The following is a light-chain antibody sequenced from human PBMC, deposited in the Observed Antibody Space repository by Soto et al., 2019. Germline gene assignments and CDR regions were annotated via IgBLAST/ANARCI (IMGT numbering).Light chain of an antibody. CDR1: SSDVGAYDY. CDR2: VVS. CDR3: SFTSSYTPYV. V-gene: IGLV2-14*01. J-gene: IGLJ1*01. Sequence: QSALTQPASVSGSPGQSITISCTGTSSDVGAYDYVSWYQQHPDKAPKLIIYVVSNRPSGVSNRFSGSKSGNTASLTISGLQAEDEADYYCSFTSSYTPYVFGTGTKLTVL.